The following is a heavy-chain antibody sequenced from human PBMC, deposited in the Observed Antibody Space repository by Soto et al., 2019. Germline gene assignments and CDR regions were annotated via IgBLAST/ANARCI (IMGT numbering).Heavy chain of an antibody. CDR3: ARRGFSSSWGYWYFDL. Sequence: QVQLVQSGAEVKKPGASVKVSCKASGYTFTSYDINWVRQATGQGLEWMGWMNPNSGETGYAQKFQGRVTMTRNTSISTAYMELSSLRSEDTAVYFCARRGFSSSWGYWYFDLWGRGTLVTVSS. CDR1: GYTFTSYD. J-gene: IGHJ2*01. D-gene: IGHD6-13*01. V-gene: IGHV1-8*01. CDR2: MNPNSGET.